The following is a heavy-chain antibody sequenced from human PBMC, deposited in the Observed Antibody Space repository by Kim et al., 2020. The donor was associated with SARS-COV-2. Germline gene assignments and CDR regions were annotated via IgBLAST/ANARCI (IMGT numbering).Heavy chain of an antibody. J-gene: IGHJ5*02. V-gene: IGHV3-21*01. CDR3: ARAPRDSAMIVA. D-gene: IGHD3-22*01. Sequence: YYADSVKGRFTISRDNDKNSLYLQMNSLRAEDTAVYYCARAPRDSAMIVAWGQGTLVTVSS.